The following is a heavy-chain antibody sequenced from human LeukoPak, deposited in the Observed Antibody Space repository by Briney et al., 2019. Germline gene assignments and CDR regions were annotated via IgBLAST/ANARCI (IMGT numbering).Heavy chain of an antibody. CDR2: IRYDGSNK. Sequence: GGSLRLSCAASGFTFSSYGMHWVRQAPGKGLEWVAFIRYDGSNKYYADSVKGRFTISRDNSKNTLYLQMNSLRAEDTAVYYCAKDRLTEDILPGYYYWGQGTLVTVSS. D-gene: IGHD3-9*01. CDR1: GFTFSSYG. V-gene: IGHV3-30*02. CDR3: AKDRLTEDILPGYYY. J-gene: IGHJ4*02.